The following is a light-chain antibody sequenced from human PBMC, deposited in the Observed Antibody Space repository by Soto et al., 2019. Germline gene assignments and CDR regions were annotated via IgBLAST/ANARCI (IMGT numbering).Light chain of an antibody. CDR2: DAS. CDR3: QQFNNYPLT. CDR1: QGISSA. J-gene: IGKJ4*01. Sequence: AIQLTKSPPSLSASVGDRVTISCRASQGISSALAWYQQKPGKAPKLLIYDASSLESGVPSRFSGSGSGTDSTLTISSLQPEDFATYCCQQFNNYPLTFGGGTKVDIK. V-gene: IGKV1D-13*01.